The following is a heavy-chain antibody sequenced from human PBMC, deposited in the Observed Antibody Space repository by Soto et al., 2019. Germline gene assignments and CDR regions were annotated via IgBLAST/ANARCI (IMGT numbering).Heavy chain of an antibody. J-gene: IGHJ4*02. D-gene: IGHD1-1*01. CDR2: ISGSSGTT. CDR3: AKGATGTWLDYSFDY. Sequence: EVQVLESGGGLVQPRGSLRISCEVSGLIIGPYGMSWVRQAPGNGLEWVSAISGSSGTTYYADSMKGRFTISRDNSKNTQVLQMNSLRAEDTAVYYCAKGATGTWLDYSFDYWGQGTLVTVSS. V-gene: IGHV3-23*01. CDR1: GLIIGPYG.